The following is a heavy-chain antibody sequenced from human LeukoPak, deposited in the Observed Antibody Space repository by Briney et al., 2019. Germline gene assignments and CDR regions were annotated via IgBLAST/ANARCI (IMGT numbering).Heavy chain of an antibody. CDR1: GFTFSSYA. Sequence: PGGSLRLSCAASGFTFSSYAMHWVRQAPGKGLEWVAFIHYDGSNNYYADSVKGRFTISRDNSKNTLYLQMNSLRAEDTAVYYCAVGGIMIFGVVISSFDYWGQGTLVTVSS. V-gene: IGHV3-30*02. CDR2: IHYDGSNN. D-gene: IGHD3-3*01. CDR3: AVGGIMIFGVVISSFDY. J-gene: IGHJ4*02.